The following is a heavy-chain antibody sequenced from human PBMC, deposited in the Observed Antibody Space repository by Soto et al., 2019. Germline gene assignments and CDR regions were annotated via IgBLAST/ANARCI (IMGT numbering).Heavy chain of an antibody. CDR3: ARPDYDTLSMDV. CDR1: GDSFTSYW. V-gene: IGHV5-51*07. CDR2: IYPGDSDT. Sequence: VESLKISCKGSGDSFTSYWIGSVHQMPVKVLEWMGIIYPGDSDTRYSPSFQGQVTISADKSISTAYLQWSSLKASDTAMYDCARPDYDTLSMDVWGQGTTVTVSS. D-gene: IGHD3-9*01. J-gene: IGHJ6*02.